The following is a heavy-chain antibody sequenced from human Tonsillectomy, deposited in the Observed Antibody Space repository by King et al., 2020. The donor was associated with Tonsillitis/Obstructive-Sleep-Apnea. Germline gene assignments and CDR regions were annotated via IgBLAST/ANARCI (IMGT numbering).Heavy chain of an antibody. CDR1: GYTFTSYY. CDR3: ARGGGAGRMYNWFDP. CDR2: INPSGGTT. V-gene: IGHV1-46*01. Sequence: QLVQSGAEVKKPGASVKVSCKASGYTFTSYYMHWVRQAPGQGLEWMGIINPSGGTTTYPRRFQGRLTMTRDTSTSTVYMELSSLRSEDTAGYYCARGGGAGRMYNWFDPWGQGTLVTVSS. D-gene: IGHD4-23*01. J-gene: IGHJ5*02.